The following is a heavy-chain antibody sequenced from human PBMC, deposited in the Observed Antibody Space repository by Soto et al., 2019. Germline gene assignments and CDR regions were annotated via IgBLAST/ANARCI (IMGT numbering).Heavy chain of an antibody. CDR1: CFPFLNAS. D-gene: IGHD6-6*01. Sequence: PSCSLTLSCASICFPFLNASMIWVRQAPGKGLEWVGRIKSKTDGGTTDYAAPVKGRFTISRDDSKNTLYLQMNSLKTEDTAVYYCTTGFTRLAAFDIWGQGT. V-gene: IGHV3-15*07. CDR2: IKSKTDGGTT. CDR3: TTGFTRLAAFDI. J-gene: IGHJ3*02.